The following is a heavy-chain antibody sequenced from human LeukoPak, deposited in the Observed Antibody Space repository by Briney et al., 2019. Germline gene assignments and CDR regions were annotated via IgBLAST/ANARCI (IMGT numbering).Heavy chain of an antibody. D-gene: IGHD4-17*01. J-gene: IGHJ4*02. CDR2: ISYDGSNK. CDR1: GFTFRSYA. CDR3: AKDYGPLSSY. V-gene: IGHV3-30*04. Sequence: PGGSLRLSCAASGFTFRSYAMHWVRQAPGKGLEWEAAISYDGSNKRYADSVKGRFTISRDNSKNTLYLQMNSLRAEDTAVYYCAKDYGPLSSYWGQGILVTVSS.